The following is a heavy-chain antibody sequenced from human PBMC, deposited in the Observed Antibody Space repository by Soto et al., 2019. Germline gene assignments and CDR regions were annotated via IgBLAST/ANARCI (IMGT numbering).Heavy chain of an antibody. CDR1: GFTFSSYA. D-gene: IGHD4-17*01. CDR2: LYGSGRGI. J-gene: IGHJ4*02. CDR3: AKDAVSGDGVWLAHD. V-gene: IGHV3-23*01. Sequence: LRLSCAASGFTFSSYAIIWIRQVPGKGLEWVSGLYGSGRGIHYADSVKGRFTISRDNSAYSVYLQMNNLRVEDSAIYYCAKDAVSGDGVWLAHDWGQGTVVTVSS.